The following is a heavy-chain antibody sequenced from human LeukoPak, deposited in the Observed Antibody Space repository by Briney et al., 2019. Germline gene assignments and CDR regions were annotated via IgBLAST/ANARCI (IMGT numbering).Heavy chain of an antibody. CDR2: IYYSGST. CDR3: ARQVLEWALIVVVPAALLDY. V-gene: IGHV4-39*01. CDR1: GGSISSSSYY. Sequence: SSETLSLTCTVSGGSISSSSYYWGWIRQPPGKGLEWIGSIYYSGSTYYNPSLKSRVTRSVDTSKNQFSLKLSSVTAADTAVYYCARQVLEWALIVVVPAALLDYWGQGTLVTVSS. J-gene: IGHJ4*02. D-gene: IGHD2-2*01.